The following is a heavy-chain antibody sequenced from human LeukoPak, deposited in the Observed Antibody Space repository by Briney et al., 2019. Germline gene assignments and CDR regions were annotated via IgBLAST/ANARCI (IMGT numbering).Heavy chain of an antibody. V-gene: IGHV1-2*02. CDR3: ARAAVVVAEIDY. CDR1: GYTFTCYY. Sequence: ASVKVSCKASGYTFTCYYMHWVRQAPGQGLEWMGWINPNSGGTNYAQKFQGRVTMTRDTSISTAYMELSRLRSDDTAVYYCARAAVVVAEIDYWGQGTLVTVSS. J-gene: IGHJ4*02. CDR2: INPNSGGT. D-gene: IGHD2-15*01.